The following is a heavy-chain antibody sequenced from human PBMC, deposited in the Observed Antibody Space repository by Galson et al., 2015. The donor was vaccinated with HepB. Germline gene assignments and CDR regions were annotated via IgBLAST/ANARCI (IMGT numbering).Heavy chain of an antibody. J-gene: IGHJ5*02. CDR1: GYTFTSYA. Sequence: SVKVSCKASGYTFTSYAMNWVRQAPGQGLEWMGWINTNTGNPTYAQGFTGRFVFSLDTSVSTAYLQISSLKAEDTAVYYCAREGSLRYFDLNWFDPWGQGTLVTVSS. D-gene: IGHD3-9*01. CDR2: INTNTGNP. V-gene: IGHV7-4-1*02. CDR3: AREGSLRYFDLNWFDP.